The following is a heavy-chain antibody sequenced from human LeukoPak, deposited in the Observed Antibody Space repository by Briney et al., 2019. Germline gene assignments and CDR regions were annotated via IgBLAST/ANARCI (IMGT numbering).Heavy chain of an antibody. CDR3: ARGGMIVKGYPFDY. V-gene: IGHV3-30-3*01. Sequence: AGGSLRLSCAASGFTFSSYAMHWVRQAPGKGLEWVAVISYDGSNKYYADSVKGRFTISRDNSKNTLYLQMNSLRAEDTAVYYCARGGMIVKGYPFDYWGQGTLVTVSS. J-gene: IGHJ4*02. D-gene: IGHD3-22*01. CDR2: ISYDGSNK. CDR1: GFTFSSYA.